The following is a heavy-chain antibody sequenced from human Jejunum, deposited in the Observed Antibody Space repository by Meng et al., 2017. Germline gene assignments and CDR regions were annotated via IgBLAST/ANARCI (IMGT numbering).Heavy chain of an antibody. Sequence: HVQLVQSESELKKPGASVKVSCKASGYTFSSQPLNWVRQAPGQGLEWIGWINTNTGNANYGPDFTGRFVFSLDTSVTTAYLEISSLEAEDTATYYCARDMYSYGYYDYWGQGTLVTVSS. CDR2: INTNTGNA. CDR3: ARDMYSYGYYDY. D-gene: IGHD5-18*01. CDR1: GYTFSSQP. V-gene: IGHV7-4-1*02. J-gene: IGHJ4*02.